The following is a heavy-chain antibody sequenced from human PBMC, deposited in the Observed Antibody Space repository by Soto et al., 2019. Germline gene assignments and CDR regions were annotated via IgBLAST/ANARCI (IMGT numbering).Heavy chain of an antibody. CDR2: MNQDGNER. CDR1: GFTFGDYW. CDR3: ASLRISYAVDV. Sequence: EVQLVESGGGLVQPGGSLRLSCGVSGFTFGDYWMTWVRQAPGKGLEWVANMNQDGNERFYVDSVKGRFTISRDNAKKSLYLKKNSLRAEDTAVYYCASLRISYAVDVWGQGTTVTVSS. D-gene: IGHD3-10*01. V-gene: IGHV3-7*05. J-gene: IGHJ6*02.